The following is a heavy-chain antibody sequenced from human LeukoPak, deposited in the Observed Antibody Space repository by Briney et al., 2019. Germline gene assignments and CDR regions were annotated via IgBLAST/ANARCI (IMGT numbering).Heavy chain of an antibody. CDR3: ARDQYYFGSGTPGVDAFDI. CDR1: GFTFNIYG. Sequence: PGGSLRLSCAASGFTFNIYGLHWVRQAPGKGLEWVAVIWYDGSNKFYADSVKGRFTISRDNSRDTVYLQMNSLRAEDTAVYYCARDQYYFGSGTPGVDAFDIWGQGTMVTVSS. J-gene: IGHJ3*02. CDR2: IWYDGSNK. D-gene: IGHD3-10*01. V-gene: IGHV3-33*01.